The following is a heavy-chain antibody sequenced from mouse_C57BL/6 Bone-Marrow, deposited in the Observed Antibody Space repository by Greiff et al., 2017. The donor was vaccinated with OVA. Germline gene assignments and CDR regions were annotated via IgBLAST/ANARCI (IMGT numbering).Heavy chain of an antibody. D-gene: IGHD1-1*01. Sequence: EVNVVESGGGLVQPGGSLKLSCAASGFTFSDYGMAWVRQAPRKGPEWVAFISNLAYSIYYADTVTGRFTISRENAKNTLYLEMSSLRSEDTAMYYCARHYYYGSSYEYFDVWGTGTTVTVSS. CDR3: ARHYYYGSSYEYFDV. CDR2: ISNLAYSI. J-gene: IGHJ1*03. V-gene: IGHV5-15*01. CDR1: GFTFSDYG.